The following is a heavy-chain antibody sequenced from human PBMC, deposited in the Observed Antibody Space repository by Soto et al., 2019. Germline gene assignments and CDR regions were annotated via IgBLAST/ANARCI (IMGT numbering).Heavy chain of an antibody. Sequence: QVQLVESGGGVVQPGRSLRLSCAASGFTFSSYAMHWVRQAPGKGLEWVAVISYDGSNKYYADSVKGRFTISRDNSKNPLYLQMNSLRAEDTAVYYCAREGYSSGDDDAFDIWGQGTMVTVSS. V-gene: IGHV3-30-3*01. CDR1: GFTFSSYA. CDR2: ISYDGSNK. CDR3: AREGYSSGDDDAFDI. J-gene: IGHJ3*02. D-gene: IGHD6-19*01.